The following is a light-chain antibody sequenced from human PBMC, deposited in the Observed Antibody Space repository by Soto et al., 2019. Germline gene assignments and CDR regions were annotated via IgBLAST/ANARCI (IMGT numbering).Light chain of an antibody. CDR2: VAS. J-gene: IGKJ5*01. V-gene: IGKV3-20*01. CDR1: QSVSSNY. Sequence: EIVLTQSPGTLSLSPGERATLSCRASQSVSSNYLAWYQQKPGQAPRVLIYVASSRATGIPDRFSGSGSGTDFHLTISRLEPEDFAVYYCQQYGSSPITFGQGTRLEIK. CDR3: QQYGSSPIT.